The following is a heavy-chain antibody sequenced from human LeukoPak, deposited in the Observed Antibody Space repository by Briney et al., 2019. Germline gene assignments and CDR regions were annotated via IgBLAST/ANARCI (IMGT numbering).Heavy chain of an antibody. Sequence: PGGSLRLSCAASGFTFRSFGMHLVRQAPGKGLEWVAFIRFDGSNQYYADSVKGRFTISRDNSNNTLFLQMNGLRVDDTAVYFCAKGYGESHFDSWGQGTLVTVSS. D-gene: IGHD4/OR15-4a*01. CDR1: GFTFRSFG. J-gene: IGHJ4*02. CDR3: AKGYGESHFDS. CDR2: IRFDGSNQ. V-gene: IGHV3-30*02.